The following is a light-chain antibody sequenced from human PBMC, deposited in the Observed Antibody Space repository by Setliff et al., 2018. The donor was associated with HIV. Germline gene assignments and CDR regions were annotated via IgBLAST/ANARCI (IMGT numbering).Light chain of an antibody. CDR3: CSYVGSSTPHVV. Sequence: SALTQPASVSGSPGQSITISCTGTSSDVGSYNLVSWYQQHPGKAPKLMIYEVSKRPSGVSNRFSGSKSGNTASLTISGLQAEDEADYYCCSYVGSSTPHVVFGGGTKVTVL. CDR2: EVS. CDR1: SSDVGSYNL. J-gene: IGLJ2*01. V-gene: IGLV2-23*02.